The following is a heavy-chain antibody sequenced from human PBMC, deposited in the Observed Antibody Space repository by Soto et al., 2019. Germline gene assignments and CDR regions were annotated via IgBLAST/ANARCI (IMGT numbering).Heavy chain of an antibody. D-gene: IGHD3-22*01. V-gene: IGHV1-69*01. CDR2: TIPMFGTP. J-gene: IGHJ6*02. CDR1: GGTFSKYA. CDR3: ARPLRDRNYYYGMAV. Sequence: QVQLVQSGAEMQQPGASVRVSCKASGGTFSKYAFSWVPQAPGQGLEWLGGTIPMFGTPNYAQKFQGRVAISADESTATVYRELSSLRSEDTAVYFCARPLRDRNYYYGMAVWGQGTTVTVSS.